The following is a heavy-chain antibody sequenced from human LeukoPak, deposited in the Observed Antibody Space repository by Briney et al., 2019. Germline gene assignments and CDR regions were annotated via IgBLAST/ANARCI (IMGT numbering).Heavy chain of an antibody. CDR2: IKQDGSEK. Sequence: PGGSLRLSCAASGFTFSSYWMSWVRQAPGKGLEWVANIKQDGSEKYYVDSVKGRFTISRDNAKNSLYLQMNSLRAEDTAVYYCVGGAVIDAFDIWGQGTMVTVSS. D-gene: IGHD2/OR15-2a*01. CDR3: VGGAVIDAFDI. J-gene: IGHJ3*02. V-gene: IGHV3-7*01. CDR1: GFTFSSYW.